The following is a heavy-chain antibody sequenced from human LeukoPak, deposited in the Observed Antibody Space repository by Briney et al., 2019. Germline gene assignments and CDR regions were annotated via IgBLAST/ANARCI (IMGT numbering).Heavy chain of an antibody. Sequence: GASVKVSCKASGYTFATYAMHWVRQAPGQRLEWMGCSNAGNGNTKYSQEFQGRVTITRDTSASTAYMELSSLRSEGMAVYYCVREAPFGAFDVWGQGTMVTVSS. CDR1: GYTFATYA. CDR2: SNAGNGNT. V-gene: IGHV1-3*02. J-gene: IGHJ3*01. CDR3: VREAPFGAFDV. D-gene: IGHD2/OR15-2a*01.